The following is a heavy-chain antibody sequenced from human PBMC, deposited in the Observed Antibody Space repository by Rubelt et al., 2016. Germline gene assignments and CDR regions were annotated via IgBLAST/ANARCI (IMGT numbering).Heavy chain of an antibody. Sequence: EVQLLESGGGLVQPGGSLRLSCAASGFIFNNAWMNWVRQAPGQGLFWVGRIKLNNEGGTKEYAAPVQDRFIIARDDSKNTLYLQMNSLRTEDTGVYYCTTRVISTCDHWGQGTLVTVSS. J-gene: IGHJ4*02. CDR3: TTRVISTCDH. D-gene: IGHD2-21*01. V-gene: IGHV3-15*07. CDR1: GFIFNNAW. CDR2: IKLNNEGGTK.